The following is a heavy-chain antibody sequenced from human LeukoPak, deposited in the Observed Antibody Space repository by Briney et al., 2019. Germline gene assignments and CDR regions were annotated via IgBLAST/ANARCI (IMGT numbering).Heavy chain of an antibody. CDR3: AKDSELGDY. CDR1: GFTFDDYA. Sequence: GRSLRLSCAASGFTFDDYAMHWVRQAPGKGLEWVAVISYDGSNKYYADSVKGRFTISRDNSKNTLYLQMNSLRAEDTAVYYCAKDSELGDYWGQGTLVTVSS. V-gene: IGHV3-30*18. D-gene: IGHD7-27*01. CDR2: ISYDGSNK. J-gene: IGHJ4*02.